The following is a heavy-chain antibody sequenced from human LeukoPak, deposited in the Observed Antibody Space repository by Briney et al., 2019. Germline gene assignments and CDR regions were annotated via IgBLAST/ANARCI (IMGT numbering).Heavy chain of an antibody. CDR1: GFTVSGNY. D-gene: IGHD3-3*01. Sequence: GGSLRLSCAASGFTVSGNYMSWVRQAPGKGLEWVSVIYSGGSTYYADSVKGRFTISRDNSKNTLYLQMNSLRAEDTAVYYCARGGYYDFWSGYEHFDYWGQGTLVTVSS. J-gene: IGHJ4*02. CDR3: ARGGYYDFWSGYEHFDY. V-gene: IGHV3-53*01. CDR2: IYSGGST.